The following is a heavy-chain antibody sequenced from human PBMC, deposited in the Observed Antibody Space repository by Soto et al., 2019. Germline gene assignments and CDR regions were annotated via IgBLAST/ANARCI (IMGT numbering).Heavy chain of an antibody. CDR1: GRSISSGGYS. CDR2: IYHSGST. J-gene: IGHJ4*02. Sequence: PSETLSLTCAVSGRSISSGGYSWSWIRQPPGKGLEWIGYIYHSGSTYYNPSLKSRVTISVDRSKNQFSLKLGSVTAADTAVYYCARGADSYYDSSGYYLGSAFDYWGQGTLVTVFS. V-gene: IGHV4-30-2*01. D-gene: IGHD3-22*01. CDR3: ARGADSYYDSSGYYLGSAFDY.